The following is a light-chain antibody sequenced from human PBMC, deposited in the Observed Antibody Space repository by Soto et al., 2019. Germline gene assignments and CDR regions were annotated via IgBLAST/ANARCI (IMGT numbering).Light chain of an antibody. J-gene: IGLJ2*01. Sequence: QSALTQPDSVSGSPGQSITISCTGTSSDVGAYNYVSWYQQHPGKAPKLMIYDVSNRPSGVSNRFSGSKSGNTASLTISGLQAEDEADYYCSSYSSSNTLVVFGGVTKLTVL. CDR2: DVS. CDR3: SSYSSSNTLVV. CDR1: SSDVGAYNY. V-gene: IGLV2-14*01.